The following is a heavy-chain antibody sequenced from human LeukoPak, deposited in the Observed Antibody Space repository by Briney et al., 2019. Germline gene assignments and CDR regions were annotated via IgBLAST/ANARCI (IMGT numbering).Heavy chain of an antibody. CDR2: MKEDGSEI. J-gene: IGHJ5*02. D-gene: IGHD3-9*01. CDR1: GFSFSSYT. CDR3: ARGGARYLDS. Sequence: GGSLRLSCVASGFSFSSYTMSWVRQAPGKGLEWVAKMKEDGSEIYYVDSVKGRFTICRDTAKNSLCLQMSSLTVEDTAVYYCARGGARYLDSWGQGTLVTVSS. V-gene: IGHV3-7*01.